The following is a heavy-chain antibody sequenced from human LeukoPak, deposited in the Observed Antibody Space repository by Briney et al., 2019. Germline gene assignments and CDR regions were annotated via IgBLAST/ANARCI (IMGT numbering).Heavy chain of an antibody. Sequence: SETLSLTCTVSGGSISSNYWSWIRQPPGKGLEWIGFIYYSGGTNYNPSLKSRVTISVDTSKNHFSLKLNSLTAADTAVYYCARLLDYDTSGYPDTFDIWGQGTMVTVSS. CDR2: IYYSGGT. CDR1: GGSISSNY. D-gene: IGHD3-22*01. V-gene: IGHV4-59*01. J-gene: IGHJ3*02. CDR3: ARLLDYDTSGYPDTFDI.